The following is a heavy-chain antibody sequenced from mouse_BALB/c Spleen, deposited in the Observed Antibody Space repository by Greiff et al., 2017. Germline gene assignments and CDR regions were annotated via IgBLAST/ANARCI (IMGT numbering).Heavy chain of an antibody. CDR1: GYSITSDYA. D-gene: IGHD1-2*01. Sequence: EVKLMESGPGLVKPSQSLSLTCTVTGYSITSDYAWNWIRQFPGNKLEWMGYISYSGSTSYNPSLKSRISITRDTSKNQFFLQLNSVTTEDTATYYCAIHYYGYWYFDVWGAGTTVTVSS. V-gene: IGHV3-2*02. J-gene: IGHJ1*01. CDR2: ISYSGST. CDR3: AIHYYGYWYFDV.